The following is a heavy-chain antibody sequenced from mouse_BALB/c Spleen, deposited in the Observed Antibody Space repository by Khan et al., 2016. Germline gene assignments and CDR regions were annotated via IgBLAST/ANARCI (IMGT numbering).Heavy chain of an antibody. CDR3: AREALYGDYWCCDV. J-gene: IGHJ1*01. Sequence: EVELVESGGGLVQPVGSLKLSCAASGFTFSSYGMSWARQPPYTRLALVATLNSNGGSTYHPVSVKGRFTTTRDNAKKTLFRQLSRLKCQGTAMYYCAREALYGDYWCCDVGGAGATVTVYS. CDR1: GFTFSSYG. CDR2: LNSNGGST. V-gene: IGHV5-6-3*01. D-gene: IGHD2-13*01.